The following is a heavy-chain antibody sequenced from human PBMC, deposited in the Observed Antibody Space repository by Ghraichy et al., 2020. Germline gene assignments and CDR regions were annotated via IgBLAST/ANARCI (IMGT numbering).Heavy chain of an antibody. CDR2: ISGSGGST. CDR3: AKRGQAGNYYYYGLDV. CDR1: GFTFRNCD. Sequence: GGSLRLSCGASGFTFRNCDMSWVRQAPGKGLECVSVISGSGGSTYYPDSVKGRFTISRDNSKNTLDLQMNSLRAEDTAVYYCAKRGQAGNYYYYGLDVWGQGTTVTVSS. J-gene: IGHJ6*02. V-gene: IGHV3-23*01. D-gene: IGHD3-10*01.